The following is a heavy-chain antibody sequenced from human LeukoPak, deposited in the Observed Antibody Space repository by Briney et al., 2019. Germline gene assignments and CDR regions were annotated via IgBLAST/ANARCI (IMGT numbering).Heavy chain of an antibody. D-gene: IGHD7-27*01. Sequence: SQSLSLTCTVSGASISSYYWSWIRQPPGKGLELIGYIYYSGRTNYNPSLKSRVTISVDTSKNQFSLKLSSVTAADTAVYYCARGLTNCGSPYYFDYWGQGTLVTVSS. CDR3: ARGLTNCGSPYYFDY. J-gene: IGHJ4*02. V-gene: IGHV4-59*01. CDR1: GASISSYY. CDR2: IYYSGRT.